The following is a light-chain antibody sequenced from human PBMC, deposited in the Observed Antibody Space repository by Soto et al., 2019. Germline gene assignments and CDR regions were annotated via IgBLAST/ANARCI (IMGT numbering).Light chain of an antibody. Sequence: EVVLTHSPGTLSLSPGERATVSCRCSQSVSNSYLAWYQQKPGQAPRLLIYGASSRVTGIPDRFSGSGSGTDFTLAISRVEPEDFAVYYCQQYGSLPITFGQGTRLEIK. J-gene: IGKJ5*01. V-gene: IGKV3-20*01. CDR2: GAS. CDR3: QQYGSLPIT. CDR1: QSVSNSY.